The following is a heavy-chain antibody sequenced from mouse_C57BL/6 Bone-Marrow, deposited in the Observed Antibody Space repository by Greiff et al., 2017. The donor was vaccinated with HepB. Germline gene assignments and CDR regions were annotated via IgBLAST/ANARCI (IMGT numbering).Heavy chain of an antibody. D-gene: IGHD1-1*01. CDR2: IYPRSGNT. CDR1: GYTFTSYG. CDR3: TRGPYYYGSSYDYFDY. V-gene: IGHV1-81*01. Sequence: QVQLKQSGAELARPGASVKLSCKASGYTFTSYGISWVKQRTGQGLEWIGEIYPRSGNTYYNEKFKGKATLTADKSSSTAYMELRSLTSEDSAVYFGTRGPYYYGSSYDYFDYWGQGTTLTVSS. J-gene: IGHJ2*01.